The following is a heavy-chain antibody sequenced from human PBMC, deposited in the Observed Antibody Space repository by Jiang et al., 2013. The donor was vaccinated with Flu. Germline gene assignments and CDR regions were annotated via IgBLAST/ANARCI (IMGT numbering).Heavy chain of an antibody. CDR2: IDPIDSYS. D-gene: IGHD1-14*01. CDR3: ARHNGASAHQRSLPGHNWFDP. Sequence: EVKKPGESLRISCQGFGYSFTNYWISWVRQMPGKGLEWMGRIDPIDSYSNYNPSFQGHINISTDNSISTAYLQWSSLKASDTAMYYCARHNGASAHQRSLPGHNWFDPWGQGTLVTVSS. V-gene: IGHV5-10-1*01. CDR1: GYSFTNYW. J-gene: IGHJ5*02.